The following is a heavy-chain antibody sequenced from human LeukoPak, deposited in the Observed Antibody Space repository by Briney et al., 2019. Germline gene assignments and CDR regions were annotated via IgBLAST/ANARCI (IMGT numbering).Heavy chain of an antibody. D-gene: IGHD2-21*02. Sequence: GGSLRLSCAASWFTVSINYMSWVRQARGRVLEWVSVIYSGGSTYYADSVKGRFTISRDNSKNTLHLQMNSLRAEDTAVYYCARQAPRTVTPDTYGMDVWGQATTVTVSS. J-gene: IGHJ6*02. CDR2: IYSGGST. CDR1: WFTVSINY. V-gene: IGHV3-53*01. CDR3: ARQAPRTVTPDTYGMDV.